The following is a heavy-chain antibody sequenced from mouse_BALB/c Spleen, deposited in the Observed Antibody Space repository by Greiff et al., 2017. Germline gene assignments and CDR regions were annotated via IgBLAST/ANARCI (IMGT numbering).Heavy chain of an antibody. V-gene: IGHV1-80*01. Sequence: VQLVESGAELVRPGSSVKISCKASGYAFSSYWMNWVKQRPGQGLEWIGQIYPGDGDTNYNGKFKGKATLTADKSSSTAYMQLSSLTSEDSAVYFCARRGFAHLDYWGQGTTLTVSS. J-gene: IGHJ2*01. CDR1: GYAFSSYW. CDR2: IYPGDGDT. CDR3: ARRGFAHLDY.